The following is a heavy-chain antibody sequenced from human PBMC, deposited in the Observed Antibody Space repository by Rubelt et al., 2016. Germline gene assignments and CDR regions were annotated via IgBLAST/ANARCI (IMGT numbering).Heavy chain of an antibody. D-gene: IGHD1-14*01. CDR3: AASTARLTTDFDY. V-gene: IGHV4-30-4*07. J-gene: IGHJ4*02. CDR1: GGSISSGGYS. Sequence: QVQLQESGPGLVKPSQTLSLTCAVSGGSISSGGYSWSWIRQPPGKGLEWIGYIYHSGSTYYNSSLKSRVTISLDTSKNQFALKLGSVTAPDTAVYYCAASTARLTTDFDYWGQGTLVTVSS. CDR2: IYHSGST.